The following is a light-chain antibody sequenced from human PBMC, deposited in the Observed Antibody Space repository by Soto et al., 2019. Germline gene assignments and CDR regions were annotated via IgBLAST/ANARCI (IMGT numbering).Light chain of an antibody. CDR2: EVV. Sequence: QSALTQPPSASGSPGQSVTISCTGTKSDIGVYDFVSWYQHHPVKAPRLIIYEVVQRPSGVPDRFSGSKSGNTASLTVSGLQAADEADYFCKSYAGSNNYFFGSGTKLTVL. CDR1: KSDIGVYDF. J-gene: IGLJ1*01. V-gene: IGLV2-8*01. CDR3: KSYAGSNNYF.